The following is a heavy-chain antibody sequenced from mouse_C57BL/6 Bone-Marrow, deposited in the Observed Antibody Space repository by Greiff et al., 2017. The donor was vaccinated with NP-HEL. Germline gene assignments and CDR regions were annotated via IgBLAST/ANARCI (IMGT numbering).Heavy chain of an antibody. Sequence: EVQLQQSGPELVKPGASVKISCKASGYTFTDYYMNWVKQSHGKSLEWIGDINPNNGGTSYNQKFKGKATLTVDKSSSTAYMELRSLTSEDSAVYYCARCGWGDYWGQGTTLTVSS. CDR1: GYTFTDYY. CDR3: ARCGWGDY. J-gene: IGHJ2*01. CDR2: INPNNGGT. D-gene: IGHD1-2*01. V-gene: IGHV1-26*01.